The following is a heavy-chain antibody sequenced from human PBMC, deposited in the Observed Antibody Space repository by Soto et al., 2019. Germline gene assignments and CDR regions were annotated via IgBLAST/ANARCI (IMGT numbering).Heavy chain of an antibody. CDR2: ISYDGSNK. J-gene: IGHJ6*02. Sequence: VQLLESGGGLVQPGGSLRLSCAASGFTFSTYAMIWVRQAPGKGLEWVAVISYDGSNKYYADSVKGRFTISRDNSKNTLYLQMNSLRAEDTAVYYCANSFEYSSPKYYYYYYGMDVWGQGTTVTVSS. CDR1: GFTFSTYA. V-gene: IGHV3-30*18. CDR3: ANSFEYSSPKYYYYYYGMDV. D-gene: IGHD6-6*01.